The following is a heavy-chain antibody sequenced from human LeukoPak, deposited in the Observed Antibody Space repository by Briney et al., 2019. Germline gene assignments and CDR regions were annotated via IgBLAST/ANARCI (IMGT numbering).Heavy chain of an antibody. Sequence: SETLSLTCSVSPGSINNYYWSWIRQPPGKGLEWIGYIYYSGSTNYNPSLKSRVTISVDTSKNQFSLKLSSVTAADTAVYYCARHLGDIVVVPAAMDSNWFDPWGQGTLVTVSS. V-gene: IGHV4-59*08. J-gene: IGHJ5*02. CDR3: ARHLGDIVVVPAAMDSNWFDP. CDR1: PGSINNYY. D-gene: IGHD2-2*01. CDR2: IYYSGST.